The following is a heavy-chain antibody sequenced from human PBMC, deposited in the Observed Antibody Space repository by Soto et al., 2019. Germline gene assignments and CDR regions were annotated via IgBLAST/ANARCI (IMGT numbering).Heavy chain of an antibody. CDR1: GYSFSTYD. D-gene: IGHD5-18*01. J-gene: IGHJ5*02. CDR2: MNPKSGQT. Sequence: ASVKVSCKASGYSFSTYDINWVRQASGQGLELMGWMNPKSGQTGYAPRFQGRLTMTVNISISTAYMELSGLRSEDTAVYYCARDIGPALDWFRPWGQGTQVTSPQ. V-gene: IGHV1-8*01. CDR3: ARDIGPALDWFRP.